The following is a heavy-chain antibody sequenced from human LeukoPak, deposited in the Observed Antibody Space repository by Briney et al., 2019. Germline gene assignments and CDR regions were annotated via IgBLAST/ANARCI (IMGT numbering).Heavy chain of an antibody. V-gene: IGHV4-30-4*01. D-gene: IGHD3-10*01. CDR1: GGSISSGDYY. CDR3: ARDRGWGPSMVRDYYYYGMDV. CDR2: IYYSGST. Sequence: PSQTLSLTCTVSGGSISSGDYYWSWIRQPPGKGLEWIGYIYYSGSTYYNPSLKSRVTISVDTSKNQFSLKLSSVTAADTAVYYCARDRGWGPSMVRDYYYYGMDVWGQGTTVTVSS. J-gene: IGHJ6*02.